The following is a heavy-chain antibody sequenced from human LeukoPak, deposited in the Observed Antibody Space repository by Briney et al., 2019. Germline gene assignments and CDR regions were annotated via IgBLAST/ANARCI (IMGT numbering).Heavy chain of an antibody. CDR1: GFTFSSYW. CDR2: IKQDGSEK. D-gene: IGHD2-15*01. CDR3: ARYCSGGSCTYYYYGMDV. V-gene: IGHV3-7*03. J-gene: IGHJ6*04. Sequence: GGSLRLSCAASGFTFSSYWMSWVRQAPGKGLEWVANIKQDGSEKYYVDSVKGRFTISRDNAKNSLYLQMNSLRAEDTAVYYRARYCSGGSCTYYYYGMDVWGKGTTVTVSS.